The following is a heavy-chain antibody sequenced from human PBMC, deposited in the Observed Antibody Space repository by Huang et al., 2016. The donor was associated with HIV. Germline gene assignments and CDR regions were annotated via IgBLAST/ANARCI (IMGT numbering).Heavy chain of an antibody. Sequence: EVQLVESGGGLVQPGRSLRLSCAASGFTFDDYAMHWVRQATGKGLEWVLVISWNSGSIGDADSVKGRFTISRDNAKNSLYLQMNSLRAEDTALYYCARRGVMVRGAHFDYWGLGTLVTVSS. CDR1: GFTFDDYA. D-gene: IGHD3-10*01. J-gene: IGHJ4*02. V-gene: IGHV3-9*01. CDR2: ISWNSGSI. CDR3: ARRGVMVRGAHFDY.